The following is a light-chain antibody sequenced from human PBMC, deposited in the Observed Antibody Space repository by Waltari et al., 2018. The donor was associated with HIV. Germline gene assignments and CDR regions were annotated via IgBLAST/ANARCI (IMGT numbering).Light chain of an antibody. J-gene: IGLJ2*01. Sequence: QSVVTQPPSASGTPGQRVTISCSVGISNIGRNFVYCYQQFPGKAPQLLIYRDNQRPSGVPDRFSGSKSGTSASLAISGLQSDDEASYHCATWEDSLGGYVVFGGGTKLTVL. CDR2: RDN. CDR1: ISNIGRNF. CDR3: ATWEDSLGGYVV. V-gene: IGLV1-47*01.